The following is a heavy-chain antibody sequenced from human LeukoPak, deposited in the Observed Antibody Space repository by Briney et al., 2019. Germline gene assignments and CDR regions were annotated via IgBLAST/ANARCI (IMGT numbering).Heavy chain of an antibody. J-gene: IGHJ4*02. CDR2: ISSSSSTI. D-gene: IGHD4-23*01. CDR1: GFTFSSYS. V-gene: IGHV3-48*02. Sequence: GGSLRLSCAASGFTFSSYSMNWVGQAPGKGLEWVSYISSSSSTIYYADCVKGRFTISRDNAKNSLYLQMNSLRDEDTAVYYCARTRTTVAPYFDYWGQGTLVTVSS. CDR3: ARTRTTVAPYFDY.